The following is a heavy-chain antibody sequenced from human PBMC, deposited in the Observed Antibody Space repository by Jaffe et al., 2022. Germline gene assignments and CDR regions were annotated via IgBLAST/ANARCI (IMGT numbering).Heavy chain of an antibody. CDR2: ISSSGSTI. V-gene: IGHV3-48*03. J-gene: IGHJ4*02. CDR3: ARGYTLVYGDYVLPPLEFDY. D-gene: IGHD4-17*01. Sequence: EVQLVESGGGLVQPGGSLRLSCAASGFTFSSYEMNWVRQAPGKGLEWVSYISSSGSTIYYADSVKGRFTISRDNAKNSLYLQMNSLRAEDTAVYYCARGYTLVYGDYVLPPLEFDYWGQGTLVTVSS. CDR1: GFTFSSYE.